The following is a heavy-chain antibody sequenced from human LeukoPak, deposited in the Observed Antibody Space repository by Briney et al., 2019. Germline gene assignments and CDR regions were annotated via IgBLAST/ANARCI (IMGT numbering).Heavy chain of an antibody. Sequence: SETLSLTCTVSGGSIKSYYWSWIRQPPGKRLEWIGYIDNSGSANRNPSLKSRVTISADTSKNQFFLKVSSVTAADTAVYYCARHLVRDGYNYFFGSWGQGTLVTVSS. CDR1: GGSIKSYY. CDR3: ARHLVRDGYNYFFGS. D-gene: IGHD5-12*01. V-gene: IGHV4-59*08. CDR2: IDNSGSA. J-gene: IGHJ5*01.